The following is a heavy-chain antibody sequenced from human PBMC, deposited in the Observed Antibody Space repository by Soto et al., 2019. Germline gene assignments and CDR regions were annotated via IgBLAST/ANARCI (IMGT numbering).Heavy chain of an antibody. CDR2: ISAYNGNT. Sequence: ASVKVSCKASGYTFTSYGISWVRQAPGQGLEWMGWISAYNGNTNYAQKLQGRVTMTTDTSTSTAYMELRSLRSDDTAVYYCARSCSSTSCYVEDWFDPWGQGTLVTVSS. CDR1: GYTFTSYG. CDR3: ARSCSSTSCYVEDWFDP. J-gene: IGHJ5*02. V-gene: IGHV1-18*01. D-gene: IGHD2-2*01.